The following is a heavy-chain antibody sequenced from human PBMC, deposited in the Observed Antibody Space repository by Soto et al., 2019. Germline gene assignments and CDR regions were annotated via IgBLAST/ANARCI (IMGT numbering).Heavy chain of an antibody. V-gene: IGHV3-7*01. J-gene: IGHJ6*03. Sequence: EVQLVESGGGLVQPGGSLRLSCEASGFTFSTYWMSWVRQAPGKGLEWVATIKQDGSDKYYVDSVRGRFTISRDNAESSLYLQMSSLIAEDTAVYYGVRGCVISSCPYYLDVWGKATTVIVYS. CDR2: IKQDGSDK. CDR3: VRGCVISSCPYYLDV. CDR1: GFTFSTYW. D-gene: IGHD6-13*01.